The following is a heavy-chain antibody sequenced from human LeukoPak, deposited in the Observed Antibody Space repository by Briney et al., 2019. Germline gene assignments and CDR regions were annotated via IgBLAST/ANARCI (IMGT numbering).Heavy chain of an antibody. V-gene: IGHV3-23*01. CDR1: GFTFNNYA. J-gene: IGHJ3*02. CDR2: ISGSGGGT. Sequence: GGSLRLSCAASGFTFNNYAMSWVRQAPGKGLEWVSGISGSGGGTYHADSVKGRFTISRDNSQNTLYLQMNSLRAEDTAVYYCAREGSSKHIVVVIAIPAFDIWGQGTMVTVSS. D-gene: IGHD2-21*01. CDR3: AREGSSKHIVVVIAIPAFDI.